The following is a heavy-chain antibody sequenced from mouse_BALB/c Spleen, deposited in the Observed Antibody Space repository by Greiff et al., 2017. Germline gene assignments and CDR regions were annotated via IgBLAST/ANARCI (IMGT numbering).Heavy chain of an antibody. CDR1: GFTFSSFG. CDR2: ISSGSSTI. V-gene: IGHV5-17*02. D-gene: IGHD1-1*01. CDR3: ARSYGDFDY. J-gene: IGHJ2*01. Sequence: EVQLVESGGGLVQPGGSRKLSCAASGFTFSSFGMHWVRQAPEKGLEWVAYISSGSSTIYYADTVKGRFTISRDNPKNTLFLQMTSLRSEDTAMYYCARSYGDFDYWGQGTTLTVSS.